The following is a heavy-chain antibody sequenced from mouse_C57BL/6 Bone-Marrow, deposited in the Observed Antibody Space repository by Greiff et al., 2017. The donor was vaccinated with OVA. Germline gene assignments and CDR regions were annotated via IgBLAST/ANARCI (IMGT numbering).Heavy chain of an antibody. CDR2: ISSGGDYI. CDR1: GFTFSSYA. J-gene: IGHJ1*03. CDR3: TRDPFYYYGSSYGWYFDV. Sequence: EVQRVESGEGLVKPGGSLKLSCAASGFTFSSYAMSWVRQTPEKRLEWVAYISSGGDYIYYADTVKGRFTISRDNARNTLYLQMSSLKSEDTAMYYCTRDPFYYYGSSYGWYFDVWGTGTTVTVSS. D-gene: IGHD1-1*01. V-gene: IGHV5-9-1*02.